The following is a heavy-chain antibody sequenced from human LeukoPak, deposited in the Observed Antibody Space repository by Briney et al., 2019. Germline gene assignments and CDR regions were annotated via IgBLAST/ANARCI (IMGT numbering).Heavy chain of an antibody. CDR2: ISSSSSYI. Sequence: PGGSLRLSCAASGFTFSSYSMNWVRQAPWKGLEWVSSISSSSSYIYYADSVKGRFTISRDNAKNSLYLQMNSLTTEDTALYYCAKAFDASGYYFGYFDYWGQGTLVTVSS. D-gene: IGHD3-22*01. CDR1: GFTFSSYS. V-gene: IGHV3-21*04. J-gene: IGHJ4*02. CDR3: AKAFDASGYYFGYFDY.